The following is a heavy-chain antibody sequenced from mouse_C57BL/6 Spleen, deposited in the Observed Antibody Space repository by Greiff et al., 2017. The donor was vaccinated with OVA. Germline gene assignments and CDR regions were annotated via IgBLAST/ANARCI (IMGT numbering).Heavy chain of an antibody. V-gene: IGHV10-1*01. CDR2: IRSKSNNYAT. J-gene: IGHJ2*01. Sequence: EVQRVESGGGLVQPKGSLKLSCAASGFSFNTYAMNWVRQAPGKGLEWVARIRSKSNNYATYYADSVKDRFTISRDDSESMLYLQMNNLKTEDTAMYYCVRQGYYGSSYDYFDYWGQGTTLTVSS. CDR3: VRQGYYGSSYDYFDY. D-gene: IGHD1-1*01. CDR1: GFSFNTYA.